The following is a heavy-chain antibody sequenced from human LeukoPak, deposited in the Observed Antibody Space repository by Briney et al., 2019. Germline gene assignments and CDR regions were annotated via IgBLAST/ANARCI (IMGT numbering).Heavy chain of an antibody. D-gene: IGHD3-3*01. V-gene: IGHV4-59*01. CDR1: GGSLSSYY. CDR2: IYYSGST. Sequence: SETLSLTCTVSGGSLSSYYWSCIRQPPGKGREWIGDIYYSGSTNYNPSLKRRVTISVDTSKNQFSLKLSSVTAADTAVYYCARVARVDFGVVTYYYYYMDVWGKGTTVTVSS. CDR3: ARVARVDFGVVTYYYYYMDV. J-gene: IGHJ6*03.